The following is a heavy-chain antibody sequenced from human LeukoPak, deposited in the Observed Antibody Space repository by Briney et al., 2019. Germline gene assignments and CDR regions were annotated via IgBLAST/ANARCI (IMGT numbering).Heavy chain of an antibody. V-gene: IGHV3-23*01. CDR2: ISGSGGST. CDR3: ARGFYSSHYY. CDR1: GFTFSSYA. D-gene: IGHD2/OR15-2a*01. Sequence: GGSLRLSCAASGFTFSSYAMSWVRQAPGKGLEWVSAISGSGGSTYYADSVKGRFTIYRYNPKNTLYLQMNSLRAEDTAVYYCARGFYSSHYYWGQGTLVTVSS. J-gene: IGHJ4*02.